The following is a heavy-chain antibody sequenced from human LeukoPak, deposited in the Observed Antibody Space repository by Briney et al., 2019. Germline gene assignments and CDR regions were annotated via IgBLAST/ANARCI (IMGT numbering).Heavy chain of an antibody. CDR2: IYYSGST. CDR1: GFIFNNYA. Sequence: LRLSCAGSGFIFNNYAMHWIRQPPGKGLEWIGYIYYSGSTSYNPSLRSRVTISIDISKNQFSLKLSSVTAADTAVYYCARDLRTVTTNSHDAFDIWGQGTMVTVSS. J-gene: IGHJ3*02. D-gene: IGHD4-11*01. V-gene: IGHV4-59*01. CDR3: ARDLRTVTTNSHDAFDI.